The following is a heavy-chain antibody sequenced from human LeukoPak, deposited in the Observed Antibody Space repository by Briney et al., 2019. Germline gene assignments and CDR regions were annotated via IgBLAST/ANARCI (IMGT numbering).Heavy chain of an antibody. D-gene: IGHD2-15*01. CDR3: ASKWGRECSGGSCYHAFDI. CDR1: GGTFSSYA. J-gene: IGHJ3*02. Sequence: ASMKVSCKASGGTFSSYAISWVRQAPGQRLDWMGGIIPIFGTANYAQKFQGRVTITADKSTSTAYMELSSLRSEDTAVYYCASKWGRECSGGSCYHAFDIWGQGTMVTVSS. CDR2: IIPIFGTA. V-gene: IGHV1-69*06.